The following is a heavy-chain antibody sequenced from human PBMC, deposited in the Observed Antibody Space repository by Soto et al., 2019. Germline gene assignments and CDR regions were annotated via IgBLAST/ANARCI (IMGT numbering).Heavy chain of an antibody. J-gene: IGHJ4*02. V-gene: IGHV3-30*03. Sequence: PGGSLILSCAASGFRFGNYGMNWVRQAPGKGLEWVALISHDGSEIYYADSVKGRFIASRDNSKNTLTVQMNSLRAEDTAVFYCAGGYYYGDYWGQGTRVTAPQ. CDR2: ISHDGSEI. CDR3: AGGYYYGDY. D-gene: IGHD3-16*01. CDR1: GFRFGNYG.